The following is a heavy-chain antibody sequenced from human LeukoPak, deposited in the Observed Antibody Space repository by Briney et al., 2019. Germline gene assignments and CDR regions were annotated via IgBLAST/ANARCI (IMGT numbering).Heavy chain of an antibody. CDR3: ARHGYYYYMDV. V-gene: IGHV4-39*01. CDR1: GGSISSSSYY. Sequence: PSETLSLTCTVSGGSISSSSYYWGWLRQPPGKGLEWIGSIYYSGSTYYNPSLKSRVTISVDTSKNQFSLKLSSVTAADTAVYYCARHGYYYYMDVWGKGTTVTVSS. J-gene: IGHJ6*03. CDR2: IYYSGST.